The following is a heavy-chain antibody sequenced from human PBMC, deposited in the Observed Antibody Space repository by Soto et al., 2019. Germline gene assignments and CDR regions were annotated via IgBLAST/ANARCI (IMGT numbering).Heavy chain of an antibody. CDR1: GGSISSYY. J-gene: IGHJ3*02. CDR2: IYYSGST. CDR3: ARPSGYCSSTSCYRPHDAFDI. Sequence: QVQLQESGPGLVKPSETLSLTCTVSGGSISSYYWSWIRQPPGKGLEWIGYIYYSGSTNYNPSLTSRVTISVDTSKNQFSLKLSSVTAADTAVYYCARPSGYCSSTSCYRPHDAFDIWGQGTMVTVSS. D-gene: IGHD2-2*01. V-gene: IGHV4-59*08.